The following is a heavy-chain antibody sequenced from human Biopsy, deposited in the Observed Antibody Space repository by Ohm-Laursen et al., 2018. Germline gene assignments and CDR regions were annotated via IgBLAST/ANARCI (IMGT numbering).Heavy chain of an antibody. J-gene: IGHJ4*02. CDR2: VYYSGST. Sequence: GTLSLTCSVSGGSISSRNHYWGWLRQPPGEGLEWIGHVYYSGSTFYNSSLESRVTVSVDTSKNQFHLRLTSMSASDTAVYYCARHSLDDFWSGAHYYFDYWGLGTLVTVPS. D-gene: IGHD3-3*01. CDR1: GGSISSRNHY. V-gene: IGHV4-39*01. CDR3: ARHSLDDFWSGAHYYFDY.